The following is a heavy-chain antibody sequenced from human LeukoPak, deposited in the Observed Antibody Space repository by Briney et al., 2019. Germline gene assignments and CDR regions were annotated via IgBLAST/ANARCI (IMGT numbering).Heavy chain of an antibody. V-gene: IGHV4-4*07. J-gene: IGHJ4*02. CDR2: IYTSGST. CDR1: GGSISSYY. Sequence: AETLTLTCTASGGSISSYYRSWIRQPAGKGLEWIGRIYTSGSTNYNPSLKSRVTMSVDTSKNQFSLKLSSVTAADTPVYYCMSEYQWEHLDYWGQGTLVTVSS. D-gene: IGHD1-26*01. CDR3: MSEYQWEHLDY.